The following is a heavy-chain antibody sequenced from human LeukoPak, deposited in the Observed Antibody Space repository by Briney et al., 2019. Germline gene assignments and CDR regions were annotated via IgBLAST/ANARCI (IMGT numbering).Heavy chain of an antibody. Sequence: SETLSLTCIVSGYSISSGYYWGWIRQPPGKGLEWIGSIYHSGSTYYNPSLKSRVTISVDTSKNQFSLKLSSVTAADTAVYYCARDNIGVVTAIRSVYFDYWGQGTLVTVSS. V-gene: IGHV4-38-2*02. CDR2: IYHSGST. CDR3: ARDNIGVVTAIRSVYFDY. J-gene: IGHJ4*02. CDR1: GYSISSGYY. D-gene: IGHD2-21*02.